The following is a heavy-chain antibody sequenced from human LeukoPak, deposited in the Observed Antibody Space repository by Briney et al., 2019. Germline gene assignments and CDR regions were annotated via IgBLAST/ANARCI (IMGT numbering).Heavy chain of an antibody. V-gene: IGHV3-53*01. J-gene: IGHJ4*02. CDR2: IYSGGST. CDR3: ARVDGYNLEY. D-gene: IGHD5-24*01. CDR1: GFTFSSYA. Sequence: GGSLRLSCAASGFTFSSYAMSWVRQAPGKGLEWVSVIYSGGSTYYADSVKGRFTISRDNSKNTLYLQMNSLRAEDTAVYYCARVDGYNLEYWGQGTLVTVSS.